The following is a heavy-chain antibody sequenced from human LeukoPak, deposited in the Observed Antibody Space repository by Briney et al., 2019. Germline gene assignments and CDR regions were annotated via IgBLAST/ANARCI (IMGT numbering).Heavy chain of an antibody. CDR2: IYTSGNT. V-gene: IGHV4-4*07. CDR3: AREYAPSTRYFDY. CDR1: GDSMSSHY. J-gene: IGHJ4*02. Sequence: SETLCLTCNVSGDSMSSHYWSWFRQPAGKGLEWIGRIYTSGNTNYNPSLKSRITMSVDASKNHFSLKLTSVIAADTAVYYCAREYAPSTRYFDYWGQGTLVTVCS.